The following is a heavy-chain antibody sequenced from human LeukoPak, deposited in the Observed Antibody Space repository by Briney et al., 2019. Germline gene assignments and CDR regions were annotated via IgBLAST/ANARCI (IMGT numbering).Heavy chain of an antibody. CDR1: GFTFTSSV. V-gene: IGHV1-58*01. D-gene: IGHD3-10*01. J-gene: IGHJ4*02. Sequence: GALVNLSCKASGFTFTSSVVQWVRHARGQRLEWKRWILVGSGNTNYTNKFQERVTITSDLSTSTAYMERSSLRFEDTAVYYCAADRAGSYLRFVYWGQGPPVSVSS. CDR3: AADRAGSYLRFVY. CDR2: ILVGSGNT.